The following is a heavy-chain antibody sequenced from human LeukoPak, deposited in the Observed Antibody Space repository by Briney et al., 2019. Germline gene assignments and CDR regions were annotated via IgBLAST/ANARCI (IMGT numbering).Heavy chain of an antibody. V-gene: IGHV3-21*01. CDR2: IDNSGTYI. J-gene: IGHJ4*02. CDR3: ARRAGAYSHPYDY. D-gene: IGHD4/OR15-4a*01. CDR1: GFTFTTYS. Sequence: GGSLRPSCTASGFTFTTYSMDWVRQAPGKGLEWVSSIDNSGTYIYYADSVKGRFTISRDNSKNSLYLQMNSLRAEDTAVYYCARRAGAYSHPYDYWGQGTLVTVSS.